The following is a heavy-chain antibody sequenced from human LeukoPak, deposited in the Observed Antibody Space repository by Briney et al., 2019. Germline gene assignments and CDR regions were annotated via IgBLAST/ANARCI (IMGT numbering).Heavy chain of an antibody. CDR2: IIPSGGRT. CDR1: GFTFNNYV. J-gene: IGHJ6*03. CDR3: AKEEDGFEYYYYMDG. Sequence: GGSLRLSCEASGFTFNNYVMSWVRQAPGKGLEWVSSIIPSGGRTNYAESVKGRFTISRDNSKNTVDLQMNTLRAEDTAVYYCAKEEDGFEYYYYMDGWGKGTTVTVSS. V-gene: IGHV3-23*01. D-gene: IGHD2/OR15-2a*01.